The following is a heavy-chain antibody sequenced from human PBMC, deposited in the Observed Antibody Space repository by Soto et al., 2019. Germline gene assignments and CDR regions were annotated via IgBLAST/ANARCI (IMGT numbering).Heavy chain of an antibody. D-gene: IGHD2-2*03. CDR3: ARNGYCSSTSCYGGRFDP. Sequence: ASVKVSCKTSGYTFTGYYMHWVRQAPGQGLEWMGWINPNSGGTNYAQKFQGRVTMTRDTSISTAYMELSRLRSDDTAVYYCARNGYCSSTSCYGGRFDPWGQGTLVTVSS. V-gene: IGHV1-2*02. CDR2: INPNSGGT. J-gene: IGHJ5*02. CDR1: GYTFTGYY.